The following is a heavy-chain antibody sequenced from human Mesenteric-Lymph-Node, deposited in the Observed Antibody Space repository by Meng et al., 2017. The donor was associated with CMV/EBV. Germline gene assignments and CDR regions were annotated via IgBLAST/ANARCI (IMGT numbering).Heavy chain of an antibody. D-gene: IGHD4-17*01. CDR3: ARIRSDYYSGMDV. J-gene: IGHJ6*02. CDR2: IYSGGST. CDR1: GLTVSSNY. V-gene: IGHV3-53*01. Sequence: GGSLKISCAASGLTVSSNYMSWVRQAPGKGLEWVSVIYSGGSTYYADSVKGRFTISRDTSKNTLYLQMISLRAEDTAVYYCARIRSDYYSGMDVWGPGTTVTVSS.